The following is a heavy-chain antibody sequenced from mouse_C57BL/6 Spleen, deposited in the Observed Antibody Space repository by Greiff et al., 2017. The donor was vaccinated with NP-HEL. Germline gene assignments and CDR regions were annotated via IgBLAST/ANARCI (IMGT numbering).Heavy chain of an antibody. CDR2: INPNNGGT. J-gene: IGHJ2*01. V-gene: IGHV1-26*01. CDR3: ARSWPSSHYYGRGLDY. D-gene: IGHD1-1*01. CDR1: GYTFTDYY. Sequence: EVQLQQSGPELVKPGASVKISCKASGYTFTDYYMNWVKQSHGKSLEWIGDINPNNGGTSYNQKFKGKATLTVDKSSSTAYMELRSLTSEDSAVYYCARSWPSSHYYGRGLDYWGQGTTLTVSS.